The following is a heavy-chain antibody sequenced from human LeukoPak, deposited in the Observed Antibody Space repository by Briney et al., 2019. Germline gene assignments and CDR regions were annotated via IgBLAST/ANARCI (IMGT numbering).Heavy chain of an antibody. D-gene: IGHD6-13*01. CDR3: AKPKIQGYSSKYNWFDP. J-gene: IGHJ5*02. CDR2: ISYDGSNK. CDR1: GFTFSSYG. Sequence: GRSLRLSCAASGFTFSSYGMHWVRQAPGKGLEWVAVISYDGSNKYYADSVKGRFTISRDNSKNTLYLQMNSLRAEDTVVYYCAKPKIQGYSSKYNWFDPWGQGTLVTVSS. V-gene: IGHV3-30*18.